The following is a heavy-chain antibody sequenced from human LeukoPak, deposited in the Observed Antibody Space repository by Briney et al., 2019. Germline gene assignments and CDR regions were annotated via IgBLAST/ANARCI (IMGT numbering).Heavy chain of an antibody. CDR3: ARGLGGASYYMDV. Sequence: NSSETLSLTCTVSGGSIRSFYWSWVRQSAGKGPEWIGRVDTSGSTHYNPSLGSRVSMSLDTSKNQFSLNLRYVTVADTAVYYCARGLGGASYYMDVWGKGTTVTVSS. D-gene: IGHD3-16*01. CDR1: GGSIRSFY. CDR2: VDTSGST. V-gene: IGHV4-4*07. J-gene: IGHJ6*03.